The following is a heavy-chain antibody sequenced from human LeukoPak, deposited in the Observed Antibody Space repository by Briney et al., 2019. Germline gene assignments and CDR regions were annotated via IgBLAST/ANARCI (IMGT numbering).Heavy chain of an antibody. Sequence: SETLSLTCAVYGGSFSGYYWSWIRQPPGKGLEWIGEINHSGSTNYNPSLKSRVTISVDTSKNQFSLKLSSVTAADTAVYYCARGFGGRGHDWFDPWGQGTLVTVSS. CDR1: GGSFSGYY. V-gene: IGHV4-34*01. D-gene: IGHD3-10*01. CDR2: INHSGST. CDR3: ARGFGGRGHDWFDP. J-gene: IGHJ5*02.